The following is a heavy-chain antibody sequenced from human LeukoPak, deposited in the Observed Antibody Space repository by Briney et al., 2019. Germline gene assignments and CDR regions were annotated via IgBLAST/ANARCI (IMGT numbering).Heavy chain of an antibody. CDR3: ARTYYDFWSGYYKTGDYYYYGMDV. D-gene: IGHD3-3*01. CDR1: GYTFTGYY. Sequence: ASVTVSCTASGYTFTGYYMHWVRQAPGQGLEWMGWINPNSGGTNYAQKFQGRVTMTRDTSISTAYMELSRLRSDDTAVYYCARTYYDFWSGYYKTGDYYYYGMDVWGQGTTVTVSS. CDR2: INPNSGGT. J-gene: IGHJ6*02. V-gene: IGHV1-2*02.